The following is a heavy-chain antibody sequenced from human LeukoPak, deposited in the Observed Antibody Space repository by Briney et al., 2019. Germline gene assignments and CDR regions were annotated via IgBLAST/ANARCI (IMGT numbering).Heavy chain of an antibody. CDR3: ARPHSRAYPYAFDV. CDR1: GFSVSVNF. V-gene: IGHV3-66*01. D-gene: IGHD3-22*01. J-gene: IGHJ3*01. Sequence: GGSLRLSCAASGFSVSVNFVSWVRQAPGKGLEWVSILSDADSTYYSDSVKGRFTISRDNSKNTLYLQMDSLRAEDTAVYYCARPHSRAYPYAFDVWGQGTIVTVSS. CDR2: LSDADST.